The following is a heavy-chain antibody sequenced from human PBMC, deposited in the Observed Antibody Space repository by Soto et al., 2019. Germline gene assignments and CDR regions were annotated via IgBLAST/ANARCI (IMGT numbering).Heavy chain of an antibody. CDR1: GGSISSGGYY. CDR3: ASLAYCGGDCYSNAFDI. CDR2: IYYSGST. Sequence: SETLSLTCTVSGGSISSGGYYWSWIRQHPGKGLEWIGYIYYSGSTYYNPPLKSRVTISVDTSKNQFSLKLSSVTAADTAVYYCASLAYCGGDCYSNAFDIWGQGTMVTVSS. J-gene: IGHJ3*02. D-gene: IGHD2-21*02. V-gene: IGHV4-31*03.